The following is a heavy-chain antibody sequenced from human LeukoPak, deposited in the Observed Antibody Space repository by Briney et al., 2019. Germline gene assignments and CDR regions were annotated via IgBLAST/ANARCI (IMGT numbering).Heavy chain of an antibody. CDR3: ARVGGGGYCAGTCYPNY. CDR1: GYTFTSYA. Sequence: ASVKVSCKASGYTFTSYAMNWVRQAPGQGPEWMGWINTDTGNPTYAQGFTGRFVFSLDTSLSTAYLQISSLKAEDTAVYYCARVGGGGYCAGTCYPNYWGQGTLVTVSS. D-gene: IGHD2-21*02. J-gene: IGHJ4*02. CDR2: INTDTGNP. V-gene: IGHV7-4-1*02.